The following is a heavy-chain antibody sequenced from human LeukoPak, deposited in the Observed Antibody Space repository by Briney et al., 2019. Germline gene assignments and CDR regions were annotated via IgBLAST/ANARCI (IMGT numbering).Heavy chain of an antibody. V-gene: IGHV3-48*01. J-gene: IGHJ6*03. CDR3: ARDWGFVVVTTIGYMDV. CDR1: GFTFSSYN. CDR2: ISSSGSTI. Sequence: GGSLRLSCAASGFTFSSYNMNWVRQAPGKGLEWVSFISSSGSTIYNAGPVRGRFTISRDNAKKSLYLQMNSLRAEDTAVYYCARDWGFVVVTTIGYMDVWGKGTTVTVSS. D-gene: IGHD2-21*02.